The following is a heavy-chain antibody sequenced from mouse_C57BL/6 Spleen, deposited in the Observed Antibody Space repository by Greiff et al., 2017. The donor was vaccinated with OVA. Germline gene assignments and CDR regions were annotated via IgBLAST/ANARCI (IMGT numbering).Heavy chain of an antibody. D-gene: IGHD1-1*01. CDR1: GFTFSDYG. CDR2: ISSGSSTI. J-gene: IGHJ4*01. V-gene: IGHV5-17*01. Sequence: EVQLVASGGGLVKPGGSLKLSCAASGFTFSDYGMHWVRQAPEKGLEWVAYISSGSSTIYYADTVKGRFTISRDNAKNTLFLQMTSLRSEDTAMYYCARPYYGSSPYYAMDYWGQGTSVTVSS. CDR3: ARPYYGSSPYYAMDY.